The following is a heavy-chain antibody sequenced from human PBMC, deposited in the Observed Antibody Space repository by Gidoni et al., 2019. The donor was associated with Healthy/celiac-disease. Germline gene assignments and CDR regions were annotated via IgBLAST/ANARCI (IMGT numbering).Heavy chain of an antibody. CDR1: GFTFDDYA. Sequence: EVQLVESGGGLVQPGRSLRLPCPAPGFTFDDYALHWVRQPPGKGLEWVSGISWNSGSIGYADSVKGRFTISRDNAKNSLYLQMNSLRAEDTALYYCAKDRNYDSSGYYTSFDYWGQGTLVTVSS. CDR3: AKDRNYDSSGYYTSFDY. V-gene: IGHV3-9*01. D-gene: IGHD3-22*01. CDR2: ISWNSGSI. J-gene: IGHJ4*02.